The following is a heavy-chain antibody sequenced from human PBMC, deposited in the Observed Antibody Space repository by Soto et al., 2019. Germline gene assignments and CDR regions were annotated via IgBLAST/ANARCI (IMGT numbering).Heavy chain of an antibody. V-gene: IGHV4-34*01. J-gene: IGHJ2*01. CDR1: GGSFRGYY. D-gene: IGHD3-9*01. Sequence: QVQLQQWGAGPLRPLETLSLTCGVSGGSFRGYYWAWIRQSPGKGLEWIGEINDRGSINYNPSLKSRVIISVDTAKNHYSLNLRSVTAADTAVYYCARESHDILTGPPWVWYFDLWGRGTLVTVSS. CDR3: ARESHDILTGPPWVWYFDL. CDR2: INDRGSI.